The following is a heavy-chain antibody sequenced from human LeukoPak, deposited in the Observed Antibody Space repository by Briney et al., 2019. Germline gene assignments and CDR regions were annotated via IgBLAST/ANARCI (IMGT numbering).Heavy chain of an antibody. CDR1: GFTFDDYG. Sequence: PGGSLRLSCAASGFTFDDYGMHWVRQAPGKGLEWVSLIRGDGTSTYNADSVKGRFTVFRDSSRNSLYLQTNSLTTEDTAFYYCAKGGGDNFLYYFDYWGQGILVTVSS. CDR2: IRGDGTST. J-gene: IGHJ4*02. D-gene: IGHD3-16*01. CDR3: AKGGGDNFLYYFDY. V-gene: IGHV3-43*02.